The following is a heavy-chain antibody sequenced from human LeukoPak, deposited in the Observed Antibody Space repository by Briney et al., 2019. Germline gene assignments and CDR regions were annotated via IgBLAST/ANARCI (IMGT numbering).Heavy chain of an antibody. CDR3: ARDRGPYGDYSFDP. D-gene: IGHD4-17*01. CDR2: IKQDGSEK. J-gene: IGHJ5*02. Sequence: PGGSLRLSCAASGFTFNTYWMNCVRQAPGKGLEWVANIKQDGSEKYYVDSVKGRFTISRDNAKNSLYLQMNSLRAEDTAVYYCARDRGPYGDYSFDPWGRGTLVTVSS. CDR1: GFTFNTYW. V-gene: IGHV3-7*05.